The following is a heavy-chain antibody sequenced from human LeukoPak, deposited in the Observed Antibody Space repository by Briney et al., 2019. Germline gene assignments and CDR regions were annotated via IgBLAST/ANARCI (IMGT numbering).Heavy chain of an antibody. J-gene: IGHJ3*02. CDR3: ARSAVRYFDWLPQAFDI. Sequence: GGPLRLSCAASGFTVSSNYMSWVRQAPGKGLEWVSVIYSGGSTYYADSVKGRFTISRDNSKNTLYLQMNSLRAEDTAVYYCARSAVRYFDWLPQAFDIWGQGTMVTVSS. V-gene: IGHV3-53*01. D-gene: IGHD3-9*01. CDR1: GFTVSSNY. CDR2: IYSGGST.